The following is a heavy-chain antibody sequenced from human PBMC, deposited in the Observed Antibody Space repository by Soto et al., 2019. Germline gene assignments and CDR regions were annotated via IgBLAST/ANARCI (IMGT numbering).Heavy chain of an antibody. Sequence: PSETLSLTCAVYGGSFSGYYWSWIRQPPGKGLEWIGEINHSGSTNYNPSLKSRVTISVGTSKNQFSLKLSSVTAADTAVYYCARESSSSALYYYYYGMDVWGQGTTV. CDR2: INHSGST. D-gene: IGHD6-6*01. CDR3: ARESSSSALYYYYYGMDV. J-gene: IGHJ6*02. CDR1: GGSFSGYY. V-gene: IGHV4-34*01.